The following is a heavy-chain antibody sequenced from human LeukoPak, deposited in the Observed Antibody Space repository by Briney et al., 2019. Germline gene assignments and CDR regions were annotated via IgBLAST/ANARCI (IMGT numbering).Heavy chain of an antibody. J-gene: IGHJ4*02. CDR2: ISGSGGST. V-gene: IGHV3-23*01. Sequence: GGSLRLSCAASGFTFTSYAMSWVGQPQGRGLEGVSGISGSGGSTYYADSVKGRFTISRDNSKNTLSLQMNSLRAKDTAVYYCAKDDSGIRFDYWGQGTLVTVSS. D-gene: IGHD5-12*01. CDR1: GFTFTSYA. CDR3: AKDDSGIRFDY.